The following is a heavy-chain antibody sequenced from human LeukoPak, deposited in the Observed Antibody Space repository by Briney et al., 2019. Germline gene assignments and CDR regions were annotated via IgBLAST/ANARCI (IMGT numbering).Heavy chain of an antibody. Sequence: GGSLRLSCAASGFTFSSYAMSWVRQAPGKGLEWVSAISGSGGSTYYADSVKGRFTISRDNSKNTLYLQMNSLRAEDTAVYYCAKDGWRWLGLNWFDPWGQGTLVTVSS. CDR2: ISGSGGST. CDR3: AKDGWRWLGLNWFDP. CDR1: GFTFSSYA. J-gene: IGHJ5*02. V-gene: IGHV3-23*01. D-gene: IGHD6-19*01.